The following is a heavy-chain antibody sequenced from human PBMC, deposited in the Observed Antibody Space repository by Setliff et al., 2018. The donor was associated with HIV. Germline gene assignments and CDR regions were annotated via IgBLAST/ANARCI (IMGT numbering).Heavy chain of an antibody. CDR1: GGSISNYY. J-gene: IGHJ3*02. Sequence: PSETLSLTCTVSGGSISNYYWSWIRQPPGKGLEWIGYIYYSGSTNYNPSLKSRVTISIDTSKSQFSLKLNSVTAADTAVYYCARELGASPHDVFDIWGQGTMVTVSS. V-gene: IGHV4-59*12. CDR3: ARELGASPHDVFDI. CDR2: IYYSGST. D-gene: IGHD3-16*01.